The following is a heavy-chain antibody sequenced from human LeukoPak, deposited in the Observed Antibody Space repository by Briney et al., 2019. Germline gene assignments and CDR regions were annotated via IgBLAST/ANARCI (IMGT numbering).Heavy chain of an antibody. CDR3: ARDSRIAVGN. CDR2: INHSGST. Sequence: PSETLSLTCAVYGGSFSGYYWSWIRQPPGKGLEWIGEINHSGSTNYNPSLKSRVTISVDTSKNQFPLKLSSVTAADTAVYYCARDSRIAVGNWGQGTLVTVSS. D-gene: IGHD6-19*01. J-gene: IGHJ4*02. V-gene: IGHV4-34*01. CDR1: GGSFSGYY.